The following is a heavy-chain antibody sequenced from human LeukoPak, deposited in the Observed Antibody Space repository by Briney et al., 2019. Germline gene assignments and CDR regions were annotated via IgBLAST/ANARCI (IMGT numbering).Heavy chain of an antibody. Sequence: PSETLSLTCAVYGGSFSGYYWSWIRQPPGKGLEWIGEINHSGSTNYNPSLKSRVTISVDTSKNQFSLKLSSVTAADTAVYYCARGPRRAWFGEKRYYYYGMDVWGQGTTVTVSS. CDR1: GGSFSGYY. CDR2: INHSGST. J-gene: IGHJ6*02. V-gene: IGHV4-34*01. D-gene: IGHD3-10*01. CDR3: ARGPRRAWFGEKRYYYYGMDV.